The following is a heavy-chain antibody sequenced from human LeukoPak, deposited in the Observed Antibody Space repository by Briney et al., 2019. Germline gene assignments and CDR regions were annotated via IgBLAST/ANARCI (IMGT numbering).Heavy chain of an antibody. CDR2: TYYSGST. CDR1: GGSISSRTYY. V-gene: IGHV4-39*07. D-gene: IGHD3-10*01. Sequence: SSETLSLTCTVSGGSISSRTYYWGWIRQPPGKGLEWIGSTYYSGSTYYNPSLKSRVTISVDTSKNQFSLKLSSVTAADTAVYYCARVGYYYGSGSYFPFDYWGQGTLVTVSS. CDR3: ARVGYYYGSGSYFPFDY. J-gene: IGHJ4*02.